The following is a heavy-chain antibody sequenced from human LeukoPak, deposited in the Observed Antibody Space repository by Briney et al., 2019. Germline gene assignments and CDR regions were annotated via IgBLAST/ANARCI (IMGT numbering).Heavy chain of an antibody. J-gene: IGHJ6*03. CDR2: INPCGGNT. CDR1: GYTFTNYY. D-gene: IGHD3-10*01. Sequence: ASVKVSCKASGYTFTNYYIHWVRQAPGQGLEWRGLINPCGGNTNYAQNFQGRVTMTRDTSASTVYMQLSSLRSEDTAVYYCARGARVVRGVISSRSYYYYMDVWGKGNTVTVSS. CDR3: ARGARVVRGVISSRSYYYYMDV. V-gene: IGHV1-46*01.